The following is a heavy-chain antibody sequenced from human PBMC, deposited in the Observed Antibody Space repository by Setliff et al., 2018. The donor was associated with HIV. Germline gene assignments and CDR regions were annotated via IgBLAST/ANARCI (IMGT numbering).Heavy chain of an antibody. CDR2: ISISGDT. D-gene: IGHD4-4*01. CDR3: ARDPTTGVDY. Sequence: SETLSLTCTVSGGSVTSYYWSWIRQPAGKRLEWIGRISISGDTNYSPSLKSRATMSLDTSKNQFSLKLNSVTAADTAMYYCARDPTTGVDYWGQGTLVTVSS. CDR1: GGSVTSYY. J-gene: IGHJ4*02. V-gene: IGHV4-4*07.